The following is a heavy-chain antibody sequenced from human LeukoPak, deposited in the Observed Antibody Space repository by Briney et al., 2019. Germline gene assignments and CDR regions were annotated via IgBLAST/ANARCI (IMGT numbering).Heavy chain of an antibody. D-gene: IGHD3-9*01. J-gene: IGHJ4*02. V-gene: IGHV3-21*01. CDR2: ISSSSYI. Sequence: GGSLRLSCAASGFTFSSYSMNWVRQAPGKGLEWVSSISSSSYIYYADSVKGRFTISRDNAKNSLYLQMNSLRAEDTAVYYCARDTYYDILTGYYHFDYWGQGTLVTVSS. CDR3: ARDTYYDILTGYYHFDY. CDR1: GFTFSSYS.